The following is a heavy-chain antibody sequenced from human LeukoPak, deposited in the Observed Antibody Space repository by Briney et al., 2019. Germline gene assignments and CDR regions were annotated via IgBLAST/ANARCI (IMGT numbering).Heavy chain of an antibody. V-gene: IGHV1-18*01. J-gene: IGHJ5*02. CDR1: GYTFNTYG. CDR3: ARDLGSCGAFSCSRMWFDP. Sequence: ASVKVSCKASGYTFNTYGISWVRQAPGQGLEWMGWISTYNGKTNYAQKVQGRVTMTTDTSTSTAYMELRSLRSDDTAIYYCARDLGSCGAFSCSRMWFDPWGQGTLVTVSS. CDR2: ISTYNGKT. D-gene: IGHD2-21*01.